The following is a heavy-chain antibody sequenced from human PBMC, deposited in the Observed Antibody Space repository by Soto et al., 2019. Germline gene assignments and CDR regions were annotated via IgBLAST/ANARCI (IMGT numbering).Heavy chain of an antibody. CDR2: INHSGST. CDR3: AGSRFCSSHYRDYFEY. J-gene: IGHJ4*02. V-gene: IGHV4-34*01. D-gene: IGHD3-3*01. Sequence: SETLSLTCAVYGGSFSGYYCSWIRQPPGKGLEWIGEINHSGSTNYNPSLKSRVTISVDTSKNQFSLKLSSVTAADTAVYYCAGSRFCSSHYRDYFEYSGQRTLVTLCS. CDR1: GGSFSGYY.